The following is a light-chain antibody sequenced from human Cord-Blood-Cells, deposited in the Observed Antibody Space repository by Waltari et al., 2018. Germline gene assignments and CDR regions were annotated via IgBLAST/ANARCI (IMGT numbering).Light chain of an antibody. CDR3: CSYAGSSTWV. CDR2: EGS. Sequence: QCALTQPASVSGSPGQSIAISCTGTSSDVGSYNLVSGYQQQPGKAPKLMIYEGSKRPSGVSTRVSGSKSGNTASLTISGLQAEDEADYYCCSYAGSSTWVFGGGTKLTVL. V-gene: IGLV2-23*01. J-gene: IGLJ3*02. CDR1: SSDVGSYNL.